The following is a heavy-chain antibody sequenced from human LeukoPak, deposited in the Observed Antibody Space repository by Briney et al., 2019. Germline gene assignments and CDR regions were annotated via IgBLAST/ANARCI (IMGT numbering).Heavy chain of an antibody. Sequence: GGSLRLSCAASGISFSNYAMSWVRQTPGKGLEWASTIGNDGSTYYADSVKGRFTISRDNSKNTLFLQMNSLRVGDTAVYYCAKDDSSSWFDYWGQGTLVTVSS. J-gene: IGHJ4*02. D-gene: IGHD6-13*01. CDR3: AKDDSSSWFDY. CDR2: IGNDGST. V-gene: IGHV3-23*01. CDR1: GISFSNYA.